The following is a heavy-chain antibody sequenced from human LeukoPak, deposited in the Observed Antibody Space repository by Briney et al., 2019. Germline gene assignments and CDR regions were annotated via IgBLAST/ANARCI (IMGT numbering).Heavy chain of an antibody. CDR1: GGSISSGGYY. CDR2: IYYSGST. CDR3: ARDTGDSSGYNSNYYYYGMDV. D-gene: IGHD3-22*01. Sequence: SETLSLTCTVSGGSISSGGYYWSWIRQHPGKGLEWIGYIYYSGSTYYNPSLKSRVTISVDTSKNQFSLKLSSVTAADTAVYYCARDTGDSSGYNSNYYYYGMDVWGQGTTVTVSS. V-gene: IGHV4-31*03. J-gene: IGHJ6*02.